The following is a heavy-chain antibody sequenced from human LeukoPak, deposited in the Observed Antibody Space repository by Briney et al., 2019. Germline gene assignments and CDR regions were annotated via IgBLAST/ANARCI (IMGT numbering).Heavy chain of an antibody. V-gene: IGHV3-30*18. Sequence: PGGSLRLSCAASVLTFSSSGMHWVRQAPGKGLECVAVISYDGSNKYYADSVKGRFTISRDNSKNTLYLQMNSLRAEDTAVYYCAKAGYCSGGSCWSDFDYWGQGTLVTVSS. CDR2: ISYDGSNK. J-gene: IGHJ4*02. CDR3: AKAGYCSGGSCWSDFDY. D-gene: IGHD2-15*01. CDR1: VLTFSSSG.